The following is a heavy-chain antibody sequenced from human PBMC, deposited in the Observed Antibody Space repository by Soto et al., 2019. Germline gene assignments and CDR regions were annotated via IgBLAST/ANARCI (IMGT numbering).Heavy chain of an antibody. J-gene: IGHJ4*02. D-gene: IGHD3-10*01. CDR2: IIPIFGTA. CDR1: GGTFSSYA. V-gene: IGHV1-69*01. CDR3: ARDLHYGSGSYYFDY. Sequence: ASVKVSCKASGGTFSSYAISWVRQAPGQGLEWMGGIIPIFGTANYAQKFQGRVTITADESTSTAYMELSSLRSEDTAVYYCARDLHYGSGSYYFDYWGQGTLVTVSS.